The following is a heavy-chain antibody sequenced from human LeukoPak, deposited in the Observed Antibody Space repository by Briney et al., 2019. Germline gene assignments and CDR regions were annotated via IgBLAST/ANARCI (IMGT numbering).Heavy chain of an antibody. V-gene: IGHV1-8*01. CDR3: ARGPNKSDGGNSGSAWFDP. Sequence: GASVKVSCKASGYTFTTYDINWVRQATGQGLEWVGWMNPNSGNTGYARKFQGRVTMTRNTSISTAYMELRSLRSEDTAVYYCARGPNKSDGGNSGSAWFDPWGQGTLVTVSS. J-gene: IGHJ5*02. CDR2: MNPNSGNT. CDR1: GYTFTTYD. D-gene: IGHD4-23*01.